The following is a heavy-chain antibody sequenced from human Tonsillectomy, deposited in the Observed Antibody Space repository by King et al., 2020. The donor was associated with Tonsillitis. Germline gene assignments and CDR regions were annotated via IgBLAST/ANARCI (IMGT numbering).Heavy chain of an antibody. J-gene: IGHJ6*02. D-gene: IGHD3-10*01. CDR1: GFTFGDYA. V-gene: IGHV3-49*05. CDR3: TASESGAYYYYGMDV. Sequence: QLVQSGGGLVKPGRSLRLSCTASGFTFGDYAMSWFRQAPGKGLEWVGFIRSKAYGGTTEYAASVKGRFTISRDDSKSIAYLQMNSLKTEDTAVYYCTASESGAYYYYGMDVWGQGTTVTVSS. CDR2: IRSKAYGGTT.